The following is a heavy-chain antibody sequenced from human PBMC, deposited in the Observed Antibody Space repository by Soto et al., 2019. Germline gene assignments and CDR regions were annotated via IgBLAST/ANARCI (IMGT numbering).Heavy chain of an antibody. J-gene: IGHJ4*02. CDR3: ARSIVVVTALDY. CDR2: VNAGNGNT. D-gene: IGHD2-21*02. Sequence: QVQLVQSGAAEKKPGASVKVSCTASGYTFTSYAMHWVRQAPGQRLEGMGWVNAGNGNTKYSQKFQGRVTITRDTSASAAYLELSSLRSEATAVYYCARSIVVVTALDYWGQGTLVTVSS. CDR1: GYTFTSYA. V-gene: IGHV1-3*05.